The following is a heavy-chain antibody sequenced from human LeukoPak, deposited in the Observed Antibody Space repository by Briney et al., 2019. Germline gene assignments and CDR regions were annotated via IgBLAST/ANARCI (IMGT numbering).Heavy chain of an antibody. CDR1: GFIFSDYS. V-gene: IGHV3-21*01. CDR3: ARDRDYAFDY. Sequence: GGSLRLSRAASGFIFSDYSMNWVRQAPGKGLEWVSSISNTGTYIYYADSVKGRFTISRDNAKNSLYLQMNSLRAEDTAVYYCARDRDYAFDYWGQGTLVTVSS. D-gene: IGHD4-17*01. CDR2: ISNTGTYI. J-gene: IGHJ4*02.